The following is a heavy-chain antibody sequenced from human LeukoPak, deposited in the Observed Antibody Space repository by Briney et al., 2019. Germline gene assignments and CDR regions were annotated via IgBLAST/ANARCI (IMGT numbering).Heavy chain of an antibody. J-gene: IGHJ4*02. D-gene: IGHD2-2*01. CDR1: GGSISSYY. Sequence: SETLSLTCTVSGGSISSYYWSWIRQPPGKGLEWIGYIYYSGSTNYNPSLKSRVTISVDTSKNQFSLKLGSVTAADTAVYYCARLGIGVVPSAMLGDYYFDYWGQGTLVTVSS. V-gene: IGHV4-59*08. CDR3: ARLGIGVVPSAMLGDYYFDY. CDR2: IYYSGST.